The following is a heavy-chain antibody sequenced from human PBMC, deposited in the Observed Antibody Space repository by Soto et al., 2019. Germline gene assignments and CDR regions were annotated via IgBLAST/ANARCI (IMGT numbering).Heavy chain of an antibody. Sequence: SETLSLTCTVSGDSISDYYWSWIRQPAGKGLEWIGRFYYSGNTKSNPSLKSRVTMSADTSKNQFSLSLRSVTAADTAVYYCARGRGLRYGYYYYGMDVWGQGTTVTVSS. J-gene: IGHJ6*02. D-gene: IGHD3-9*01. CDR3: ARGRGLRYGYYYYGMDV. CDR1: GDSISDYY. CDR2: FYYSGNT. V-gene: IGHV4-4*07.